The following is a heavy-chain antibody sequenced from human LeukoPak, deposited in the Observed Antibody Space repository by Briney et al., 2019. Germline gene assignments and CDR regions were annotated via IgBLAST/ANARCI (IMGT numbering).Heavy chain of an antibody. CDR2: IKQDGSEK. CDR1: GFTFSSYA. J-gene: IGHJ4*02. D-gene: IGHD1-26*01. CDR3: ARGKSGSYGTKGY. V-gene: IGHV3-7*01. Sequence: GGSLRLSCAASGFTFSSYAMSWVRQAPGKGLEWVANIKQDGSEKYYVDSVKGRFTISRDNAKNSLYLQMNSLRVEDTAVYYCARGKSGSYGTKGYWGQGTLVTVSS.